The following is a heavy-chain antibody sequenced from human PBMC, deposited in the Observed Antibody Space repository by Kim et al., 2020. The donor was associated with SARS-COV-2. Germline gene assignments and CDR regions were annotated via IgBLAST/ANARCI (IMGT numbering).Heavy chain of an antibody. V-gene: IGHV3-30*18. D-gene: IGHD6-13*01. CDR2: ISYDGSNK. J-gene: IGHJ4*02. CDR1: GFTFSSYG. CDR3: AKGWAAAVSPFDY. Sequence: GGSLRLSCAASGFTFSSYGMHWVRQAPGKGLEWVAVISYDGSNKYYADSVKGRFTISRDNSKNTLYLQMNSLRAEDTAVYYCAKGWAAAVSPFDYWGQGTLVTVSS.